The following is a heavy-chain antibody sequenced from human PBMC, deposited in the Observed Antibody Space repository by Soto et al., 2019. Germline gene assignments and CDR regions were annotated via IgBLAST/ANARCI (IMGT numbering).Heavy chain of an antibody. CDR1: GGSVSSGSYY. D-gene: IGHD3-10*01. CDR3: ARSDRGYYGSGSSPFDY. CDR2: IYYSGST. J-gene: IGHJ4*02. V-gene: IGHV4-61*01. Sequence: SETLSLTCTVSGGSVSSGSYYWSWIRQPPGKGLEWIGYIYYSGSTNYNPSLKSRVTISVDTSKNQFSLKLSSVTAADTAVYYCARSDRGYYGSGSSPFDYWGQGTLVTVSS.